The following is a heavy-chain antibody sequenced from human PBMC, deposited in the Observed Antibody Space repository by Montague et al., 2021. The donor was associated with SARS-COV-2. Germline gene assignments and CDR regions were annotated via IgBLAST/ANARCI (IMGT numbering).Heavy chain of an antibody. CDR2: IFYRGTT. D-gene: IGHD1-1*01. V-gene: IGHV4-59*01. J-gene: IGHJ4*02. CDR1: GDSTTYFY. Sequence: SETLSLTCTVSGDSTTYFYWSWIRQTPEKGLEWIGYIFYRGTTKXNPSLESRVTITVDTSKDQFYLKLNSVTAADTAVYYCARGATRTFDYWGQGTRVTVSS. CDR3: ARGATRTFDY.